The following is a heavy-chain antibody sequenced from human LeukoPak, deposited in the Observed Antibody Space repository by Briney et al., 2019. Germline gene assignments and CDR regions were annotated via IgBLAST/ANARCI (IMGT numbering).Heavy chain of an antibody. CDR1: GGSFSGYY. J-gene: IGHJ4*02. CDR2: INHSGST. Sequence: SETLSLTCADYGGSFSGYYWSWIRQPPGKGLEWIGEINHSGSTNYNPSLKSRVTISVDTSKNQFSLKLSSVTAADTAVYYCARVGTTGYCSSTSCYAFDYWGQGTLVTVSS. D-gene: IGHD2-2*01. V-gene: IGHV4-34*01. CDR3: ARVGTTGYCSSTSCYAFDY.